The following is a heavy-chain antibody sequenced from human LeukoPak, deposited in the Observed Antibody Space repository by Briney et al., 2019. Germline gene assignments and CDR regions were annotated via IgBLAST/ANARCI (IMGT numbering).Heavy chain of an antibody. V-gene: IGHV3-9*01. CDR2: ISWNSVSI. J-gene: IGHJ4*02. CDR3: AKGSSSSPRGGMVV. CDR1: GFTFSSYS. Sequence: GGSLRLSCAAPGFTFSSYSMNWVRQAPGKGLEWVSGISWNSVSIGYADSVKGRFTISRDNAKNSLYLQMNSLRAEDTALYYCAKGSSSSPRGGMVVWGQGNLVTVSS. D-gene: IGHD6-13*01.